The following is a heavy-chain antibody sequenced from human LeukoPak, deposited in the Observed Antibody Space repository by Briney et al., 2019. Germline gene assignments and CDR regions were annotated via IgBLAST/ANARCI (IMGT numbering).Heavy chain of an antibody. J-gene: IGHJ4*02. CDR2: IYHSGST. Sequence: PSETLSLTCAVYGVSFSGYYWGWIRQPPGKGLEGIAEIYHSGSTKYNPSLESRVTISVDTSKNQFSLTQISVTGGDSAVFYCGRDSSCRYKPTVPYFDYWGQGTLVTVSS. CDR1: GVSFSGYY. D-gene: IGHD6-19*01. CDR3: GRDSSCRYKPTVPYFDY. V-gene: IGHV4-34*01.